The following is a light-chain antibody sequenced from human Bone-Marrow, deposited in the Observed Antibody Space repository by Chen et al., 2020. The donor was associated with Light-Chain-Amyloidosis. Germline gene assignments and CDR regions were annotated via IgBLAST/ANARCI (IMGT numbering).Light chain of an antibody. CDR1: SSDVGGDNH. V-gene: IGLV2-14*01. CDR3: SSYTITNTLV. CDR2: EVT. J-gene: IGLJ1*01. Sequence: QAARTKPASVSGSPGQSIPISCTGTSSDVGGDNHVSWYQQHPDKAPKLMIYEVTNRPSWVPDRFSGSKSDNTASLTISGLQTEDEADYFCSSYTITNTLVFGSGTRVTVL.